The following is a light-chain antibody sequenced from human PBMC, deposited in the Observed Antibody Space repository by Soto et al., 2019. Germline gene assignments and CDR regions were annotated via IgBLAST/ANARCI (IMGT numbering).Light chain of an antibody. V-gene: IGKV3-11*01. Sequence: EIVSTQSPATLSSSPGERATLSCRASQTVNSRLAWYQHKPGQAPRLLIYHTSNRATGIPARFSGSGSGTDFTLTISSLEPEDFAVYYCHQRQSWPRTFGQGTRWIS. CDR1: QTVNSR. CDR2: HTS. CDR3: HQRQSWPRT. J-gene: IGKJ1*01.